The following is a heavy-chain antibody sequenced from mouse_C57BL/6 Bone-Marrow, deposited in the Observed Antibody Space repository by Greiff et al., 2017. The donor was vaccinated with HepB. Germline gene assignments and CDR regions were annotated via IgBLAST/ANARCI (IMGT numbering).Heavy chain of an antibody. CDR3: ASETGGGFAY. CDR1: GYTFTSYG. Sequence: VQLQQSGAELARPGASVKLSCKASGYTFTSYGISWVKQRPGQGLEWIGEIYPRSGNTYYNEKFKGKSTLTADKSSSTAYMELRSLTSEDSAVYFCASETGGGFAYWGQGTLVTVSA. D-gene: IGHD4-1*01. J-gene: IGHJ3*01. V-gene: IGHV1-81*01. CDR2: IYPRSGNT.